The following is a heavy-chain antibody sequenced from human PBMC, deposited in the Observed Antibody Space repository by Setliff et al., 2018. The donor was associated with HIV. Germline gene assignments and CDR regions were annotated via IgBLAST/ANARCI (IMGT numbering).Heavy chain of an antibody. CDR1: GYTFTGYY. CDR3: TRGRIRGDSDY. Sequence: ASVKVSCKTSGYTFTGYYMQWVRQAPGQGLEWMGWINLNTGGTKYPQKFQGRVTMTRDTSSSTAYMDLSRLRSDDTAVYYCTRGRIRGDSDYWGQGTLVTVSS. D-gene: IGHD7-27*01. J-gene: IGHJ4*02. V-gene: IGHV1-2*02. CDR2: INLNTGGT.